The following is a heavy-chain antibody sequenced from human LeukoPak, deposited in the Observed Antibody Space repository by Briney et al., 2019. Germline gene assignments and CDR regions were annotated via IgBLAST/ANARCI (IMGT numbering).Heavy chain of an antibody. CDR3: AKDWGYSGYGLFDY. J-gene: IGHJ4*02. Sequence: GGSLRLSCAASGFTFSNYGMHCVRQAPGKGLEWVAVISYDGSNKYYADSVKGRFTISRDNSKNTLYLQMNSLRAEDTAVYYCAKDWGYSGYGLFDYWGQGTLVTVSS. CDR2: ISYDGSNK. V-gene: IGHV3-30*18. D-gene: IGHD5-12*01. CDR1: GFTFSNYG.